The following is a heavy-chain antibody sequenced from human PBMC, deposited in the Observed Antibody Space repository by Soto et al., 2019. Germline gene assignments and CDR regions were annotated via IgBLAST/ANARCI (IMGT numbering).Heavy chain of an antibody. V-gene: IGHV3-66*01. CDR2: IYSGGST. D-gene: IGHD3-16*01. CDR1: GFTVSHNY. CDR3: ARDPPGIEASGGG. J-gene: IGHJ6*02. Sequence: EGSLRLSCAASGFTVSHNYMNWVRQAPGKGLEWVSLIYSGGSTHYADSVKGRFTISRDNSKNTLYLQMNSLRAEDTAVYYCARDPPGIEASGGGWGPGTTVTVSS.